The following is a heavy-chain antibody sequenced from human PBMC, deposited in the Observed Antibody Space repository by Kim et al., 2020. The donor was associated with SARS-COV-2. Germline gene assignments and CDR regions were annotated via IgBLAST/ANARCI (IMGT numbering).Heavy chain of an antibody. V-gene: IGHV3-15*01. CDR1: GFTFSNAW. J-gene: IGHJ6*03. Sequence: GGSLRLSCAASGFTFSNAWMSWVRQAPGKGLEWVGRIKSKTDGGTTDYAAPVKGRFTISRDDSKNTLYLQMNSLKTEDTAVYYCTTARRAEGSNRYRGYYYYYMDVWGKGTTVTVSS. CDR3: TTARRAEGSNRYRGYYYYYMDV. D-gene: IGHD4-4*01. CDR2: IKSKTDGGTT.